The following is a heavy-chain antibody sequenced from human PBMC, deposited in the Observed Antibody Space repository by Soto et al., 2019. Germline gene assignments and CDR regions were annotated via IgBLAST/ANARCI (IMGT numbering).Heavy chain of an antibody. CDR3: ARDREYGDYFYYYYGMDV. Sequence: EVQLMESGGGLVKPGGSLRLSCAASGFTFSSYSMNWVRQAPGKGLEWVSSISSSSSYIYYADSVKGRFTISRDNAKNSLYLQMNSLRAEDTAVYYCARDREYGDYFYYYYGMDVWGQGTTVTVSS. J-gene: IGHJ6*02. CDR1: GFTFSSYS. V-gene: IGHV3-21*01. D-gene: IGHD4-17*01. CDR2: ISSSSSYI.